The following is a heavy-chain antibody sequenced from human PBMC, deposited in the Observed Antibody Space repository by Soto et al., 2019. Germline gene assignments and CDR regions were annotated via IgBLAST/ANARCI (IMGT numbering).Heavy chain of an antibody. Sequence: EGSVRRSCAASGCTFSSYSMNWVRQAPGKGLEWVSSISSSSYIYYADSVKGRFTISRNNAKNSLYLQMNSLRAEDTAVYYCARATTVTTLFDYWGQGTLVTVSS. CDR2: ISSSSYI. CDR3: ARATTVTTLFDY. CDR1: GCTFSSYS. D-gene: IGHD4-17*01. V-gene: IGHV3-21*04. J-gene: IGHJ4*02.